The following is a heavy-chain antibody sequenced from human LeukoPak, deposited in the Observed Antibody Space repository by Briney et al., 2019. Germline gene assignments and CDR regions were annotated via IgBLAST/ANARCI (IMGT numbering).Heavy chain of an antibody. CDR3: ARCRQYYDSSGYLNYYYMDV. D-gene: IGHD3-22*01. J-gene: IGHJ6*03. Sequence: SETLSLTCTVSGGSISSYYWSWIRQPPGKGLEWIGRIYTSGSTNYNPSLKSRVTMSVDTSKNQFSLKLSSVTAADTAVYYCARCRQYYDSSGYLNYYYMDVWGKGTTVTISS. CDR1: GGSISSYY. CDR2: IYTSGST. V-gene: IGHV4-4*07.